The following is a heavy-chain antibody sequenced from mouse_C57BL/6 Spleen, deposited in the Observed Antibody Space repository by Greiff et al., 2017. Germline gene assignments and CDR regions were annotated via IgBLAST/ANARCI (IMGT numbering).Heavy chain of an antibody. CDR1: GYTFTSYW. D-gene: IGHD2-1*01. Sequence: QVQLQQPGAELVMPGASVKLSCKASGYTFTSYWMHWLKQRPGQGLEWIGEIDPSDSYTNYNQKFKGKSTLTVDKSSSTAYMQLSSLTSEDSAVYYCARGYYGNYLYYFDYWGQGTTLTVSS. CDR3: ARGYYGNYLYYFDY. J-gene: IGHJ2*01. CDR2: IDPSDSYT. V-gene: IGHV1-69*01.